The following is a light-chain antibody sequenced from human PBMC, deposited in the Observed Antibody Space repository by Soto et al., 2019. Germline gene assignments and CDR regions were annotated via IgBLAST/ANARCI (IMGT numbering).Light chain of an antibody. CDR2: ASS. CDR3: QQSLSVPFT. Sequence: DIQMTQSPSSMSASVGDRVTITCRASANLRYFLDWYQQKQGKTPKVLISASSMLQSGVPSRFSGTGSGTEFTLTIYNLQPEDYATYFCQQSLSVPFTFGHGTKVDIK. J-gene: IGKJ2*01. V-gene: IGKV1-39*01. CDR1: ANLRYF.